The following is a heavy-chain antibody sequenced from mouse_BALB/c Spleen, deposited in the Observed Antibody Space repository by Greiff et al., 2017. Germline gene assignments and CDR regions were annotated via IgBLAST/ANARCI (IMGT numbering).Heavy chain of an antibody. Sequence: DVKLQESGPGLVKPSQSLSLTCTVTGYSITSDYAWNWIRQFPGNKLEWMGYISYSGSTSYNPSLKSRISITRDTSKNQFFLQLNSVTTEDTATYYCASNYGDAMDYWGQGTSVTVSS. CDR1: GYSITSDYA. J-gene: IGHJ4*01. D-gene: IGHD1-1*01. CDR3: ASNYGDAMDY. V-gene: IGHV3-2*02. CDR2: ISYSGST.